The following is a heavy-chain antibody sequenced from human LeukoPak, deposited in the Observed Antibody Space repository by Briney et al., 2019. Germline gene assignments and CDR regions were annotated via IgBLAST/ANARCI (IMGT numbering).Heavy chain of an antibody. D-gene: IGHD4-17*01. Sequence: GGSLRLSCAASGFTFSTYSMIWVRQAPGKGLEWVSYISSRSTTMYYADSVKGRFTISRDNAKNSLYLQMNSLRAEDTAVYYCARDYGDYCADYWGQGTLVTVSS. CDR3: ARDYGDYCADY. J-gene: IGHJ4*02. V-gene: IGHV3-48*04. CDR2: ISSRSTTM. CDR1: GFTFSTYS.